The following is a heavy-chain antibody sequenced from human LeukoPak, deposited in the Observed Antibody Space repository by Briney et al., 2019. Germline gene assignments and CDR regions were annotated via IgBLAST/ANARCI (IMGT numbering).Heavy chain of an antibody. CDR2: MNPNSGNT. CDR3: ARVMITFGGAYRRYFDY. D-gene: IGHD3-16*01. Sequence: GASVKVSCKASGYTFTSYDINWVRQATGQGLEWMGWMNPNSGNTGYAQKFQGRVTMTRNTSISTAYMELSRLRSDDTAVYYCARVMITFGGAYRRYFDYWGQGTLVTVSS. V-gene: IGHV1-8*01. CDR1: GYTFTSYD. J-gene: IGHJ4*02.